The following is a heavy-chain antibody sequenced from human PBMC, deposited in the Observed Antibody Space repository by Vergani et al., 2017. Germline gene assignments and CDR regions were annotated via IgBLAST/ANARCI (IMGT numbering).Heavy chain of an antibody. V-gene: IGHV1-8*01. Sequence: QVQLVQSGAEVKKPGASVKVSCKASGYTFTSYDINWVRQATGQGLEWMGWMNPNSGNTGYAQKFQGRVTMTRNTSISTAYMELSSLRSEDTAVYYRWRDRSADSSGSLYYYSYDGMDVWGQGTRVTVSS. D-gene: IGHD3-22*01. J-gene: IGHJ6*02. CDR1: GYTFTSYD. CDR2: MNPNSGNT. CDR3: WRDRSADSSGSLYYYSYDGMDV.